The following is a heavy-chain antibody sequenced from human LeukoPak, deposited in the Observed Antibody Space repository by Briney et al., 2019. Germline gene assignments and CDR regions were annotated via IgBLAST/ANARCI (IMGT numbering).Heavy chain of an antibody. CDR2: ISAYNGDT. J-gene: IGHJ4*02. CDR1: GFTFTNYG. V-gene: IGHV1-18*01. Sequence: ASVKVSCKASGFTFTNYGISWVRQAPGQRLEWMGWISAYNGDTNYAQKFRGRVTMTTDTSTSTAYMELRSLRSDDTAVYYCARVPTTDDYFDYWGQGTLATVSS. CDR3: ARVPTTDDYFDY. D-gene: IGHD4-17*01.